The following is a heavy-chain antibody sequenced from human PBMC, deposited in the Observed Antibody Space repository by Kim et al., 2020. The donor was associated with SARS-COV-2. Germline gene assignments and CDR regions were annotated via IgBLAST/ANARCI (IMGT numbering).Heavy chain of an antibody. Sequence: SETLSLTCTVSGGSISSYYWSWIRQPPGKGLEWIGYIYYSGSTNYNPSLKSRVTISVDTSKNQFSLKLSSVTAADTAVYYCARGVVAATGVLDYWGQGTLVTVSS. D-gene: IGHD2-15*01. CDR1: GGSISSYY. V-gene: IGHV4-59*01. CDR3: ARGVVAATGVLDY. J-gene: IGHJ4*02. CDR2: IYYSGST.